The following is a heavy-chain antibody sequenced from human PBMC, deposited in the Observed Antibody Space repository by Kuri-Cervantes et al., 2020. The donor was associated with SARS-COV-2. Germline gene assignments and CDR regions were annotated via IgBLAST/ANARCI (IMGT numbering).Heavy chain of an antibody. J-gene: IGHJ4*02. CDR3: AIVHSGYYREINGY. CDR2: INPNSGGT. D-gene: IGHD3-3*01. Sequence: ASVKVSCKASVYTFTGYYMHWVRQAPVQGLEWMGWINPNSGGTNYAQKLQGRVTMTRDTSISTAYMELSRLRSDDTAVYYCAIVHSGYYREINGYWGQGTLVTVSS. V-gene: IGHV1-2*02. CDR1: VYTFTGYY.